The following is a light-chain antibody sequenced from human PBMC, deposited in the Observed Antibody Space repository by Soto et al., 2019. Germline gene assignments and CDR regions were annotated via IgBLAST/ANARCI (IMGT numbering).Light chain of an antibody. J-gene: IGKJ3*01. Sequence: DIQMTQSPSSLSASVGDRVTITCRASQSISRCLAWYQQKPGKAPKLLIYDAFTLQSGVPSRFSGSGSGTDFTPTIGSLQPDDFASYYCQQTNRPPFTFGPGTKVDIK. CDR3: QQTNRPPFT. V-gene: IGKV1-39*01. CDR2: DAF. CDR1: QSISRC.